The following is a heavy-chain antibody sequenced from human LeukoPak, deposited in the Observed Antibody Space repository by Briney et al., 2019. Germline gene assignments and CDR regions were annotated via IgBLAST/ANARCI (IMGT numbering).Heavy chain of an antibody. Sequence: SETLSLTCTVSGGSISSSSYYWGWIRQPPGKGLEWIGSIYYSGSTYYNPSLKSRVTISVDTSKNQFSLKLSSVTAADTAVYYCARWKRNYDFWSGYGYYFDYWGQGTLVTVSS. CDR2: IYYSGST. CDR1: GGSISSSSYY. J-gene: IGHJ4*02. V-gene: IGHV4-39*01. CDR3: ARWKRNYDFWSGYGYYFDY. D-gene: IGHD3-3*01.